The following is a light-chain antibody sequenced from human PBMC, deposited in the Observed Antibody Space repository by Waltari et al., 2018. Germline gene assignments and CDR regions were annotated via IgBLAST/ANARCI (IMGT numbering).Light chain of an antibody. V-gene: IGLV1-40*01. CDR3: QSYDSSLSGYVV. Sequence: QSVLTQPPSVSGAPGQRVTISCTGSSPNIGAVYDVHWYQQLPGTAPKLLIYGNSNRPSGVPDRFSGSKSGTSASLAITGLQAEDEADYYCQSYDSSLSGYVVFGGGTKLTVL. CDR1: SPNIGAVYD. CDR2: GNS. J-gene: IGLJ2*01.